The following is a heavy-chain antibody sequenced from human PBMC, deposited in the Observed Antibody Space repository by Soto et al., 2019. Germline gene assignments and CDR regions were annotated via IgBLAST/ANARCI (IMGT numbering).Heavy chain of an antibody. D-gene: IGHD2-2*01. Sequence: GESLKISCKGSGYSFTSYWIGWVRQMPGKGLEWMGIIYPGDSDTRYSPSFQGQVTISADKSISTAYLQWSSLKASDTAMYYCARFACSTSCYYNWFDPWAREPWSPSPQ. V-gene: IGHV5-51*01. CDR1: GYSFTSYW. CDR2: IYPGDSDT. J-gene: IGHJ5*02. CDR3: ARFACSTSCYYNWFDP.